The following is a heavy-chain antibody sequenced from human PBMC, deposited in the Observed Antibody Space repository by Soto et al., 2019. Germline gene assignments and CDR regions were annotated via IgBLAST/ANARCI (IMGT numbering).Heavy chain of an antibody. J-gene: IGHJ6*01. Sequence: EVQLLGSGGGVVQPGGSLRLSCAASGFTFSRNAMSWVRQAPGKGLEWVSTIGSGGTAYYADSVKGRFTISRDNSKNTQSLQMNSLRAEDTAVYFCAKLGFCGGGTCYLDYYNGVDVW. CDR2: IGSGGTA. CDR3: AKLGFCGGGTCYLDYYNGVDV. D-gene: IGHD2-15*01. V-gene: IGHV3-23*01. CDR1: GFTFSRNA.